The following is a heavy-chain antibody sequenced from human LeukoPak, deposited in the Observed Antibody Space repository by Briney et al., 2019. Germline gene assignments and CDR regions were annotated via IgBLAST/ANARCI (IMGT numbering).Heavy chain of an antibody. CDR1: GFTVNSKY. Sequence: QSGGSLRLSCAASGFTVNSKYMSWVRQAPGKGLEWVSLIYSSGRTYYSDSVKGRFTISRDNSKNTLSLQMNSLRAEDSAVYYCARSPVYYGDYPSTYAFDIWGQGTMVIVSS. J-gene: IGHJ3*02. CDR3: ARSPVYYGDYPSTYAFDI. D-gene: IGHD4-17*01. V-gene: IGHV3-53*01. CDR2: IYSSGRT.